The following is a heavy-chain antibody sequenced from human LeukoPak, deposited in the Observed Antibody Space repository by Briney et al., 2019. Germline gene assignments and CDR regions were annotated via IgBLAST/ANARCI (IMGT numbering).Heavy chain of an antibody. CDR1: GFTFSRYA. CDR2: IKSKTDGGTT. D-gene: IGHD6-6*01. Sequence: GGSLRLSCAASGFTFSRYALIWVRQAPGKGLEWVGRIKSKTDGGTTDYAAPVKGRFTISRDDSKNTLYLQMNSLKTEDTAVYYCTGATIYSSSSFDYWGQGTLATVSS. CDR3: TGATIYSSSSFDY. J-gene: IGHJ4*02. V-gene: IGHV3-15*01.